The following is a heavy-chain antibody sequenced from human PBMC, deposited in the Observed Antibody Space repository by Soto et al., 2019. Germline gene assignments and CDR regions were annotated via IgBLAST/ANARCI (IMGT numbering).Heavy chain of an antibody. CDR3: ARALAVVLSGTADLINYYFDS. CDR1: DDSLKSGGSY. Sequence: PSETLSLACTVSDDSLKSGGSYLGWLRQHPGRGLEWISFIYNSGATYYNPSLKTRVVASIDKSQNRFSLKVNSVTAADTAVYFCARALAVVLSGTADLINYYFDSWGPGTLVTVSS. CDR2: IYNSGAT. V-gene: IGHV4-31*03. D-gene: IGHD6-13*01. J-gene: IGHJ4*02.